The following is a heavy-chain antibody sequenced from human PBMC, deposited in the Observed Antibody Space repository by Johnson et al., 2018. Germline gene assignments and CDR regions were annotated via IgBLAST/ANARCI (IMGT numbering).Heavy chain of an antibody. CDR1: GLTFSSHW. CDR3: ARENGERGGMDV. CDR2: IKQDGSEK. D-gene: IGHD1-1*01. V-gene: IGHV3-7*01. Sequence: VQLVESGGGLVQPGGSLRLSCAASGLTFSSHWMSWVRQAPGKGLEWVANIKQDGSEKYYVDSVKGRFIISRDNAKNSLYLQMNSLRAEDTAVYYCARENGERGGMDVWGKGTTVTVSS. J-gene: IGHJ6*04.